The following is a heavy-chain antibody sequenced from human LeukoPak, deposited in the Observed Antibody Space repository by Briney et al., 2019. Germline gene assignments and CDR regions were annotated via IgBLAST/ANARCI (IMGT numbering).Heavy chain of an antibody. D-gene: IGHD3-22*01. CDR2: IYYSGST. Sequence: SETLSLTCTVSGGSISSYYWSWIRQPPGKGLERIGYIYYSGSTNYNPSLKSRVTISVDTSKNQFSLKLSSVTAADTAVYYCARRPGSSGSPFDYSGQGTLVTVSS. J-gene: IGHJ4*02. CDR1: GGSISSYY. CDR3: ARRPGSSGSPFDY. V-gene: IGHV4-59*08.